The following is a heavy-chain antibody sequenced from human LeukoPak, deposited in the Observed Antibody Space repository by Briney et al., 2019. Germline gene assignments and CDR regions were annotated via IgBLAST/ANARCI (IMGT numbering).Heavy chain of an antibody. Sequence: SVKVSCKASGGTFSSYAISWVRQAPGQGLEWMGGVIPIFGTANYAQKFQGRVTITADESTSTAYMELSSLRSEDTAVYYCARDPPAVADSNDYWGQGTLVTVSS. J-gene: IGHJ4*02. CDR2: VIPIFGTA. CDR1: GGTFSSYA. D-gene: IGHD6-19*01. V-gene: IGHV1-69*13. CDR3: ARDPPAVADSNDY.